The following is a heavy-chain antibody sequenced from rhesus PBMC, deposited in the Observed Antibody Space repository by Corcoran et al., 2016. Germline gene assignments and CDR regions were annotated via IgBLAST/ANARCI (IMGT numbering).Heavy chain of an antibody. CDR3: ASVNTVTDGDY. CDR2: IYGSGGSN. J-gene: IGHJ4*01. D-gene: IGHD4-23*01. Sequence: QVQLQESGPGLVKPSETLSLTCAVSVGSIRGYYYWSWIRQPPGKGLEWIGSIYGSGGSNYLSPSLKRQVTLSVETAKNEFSLKLSSVTAADTAVYYCASVNTVTDGDYWGQGVLVTVSS. V-gene: IGHV4S14*01. CDR1: VGSIRGYYY.